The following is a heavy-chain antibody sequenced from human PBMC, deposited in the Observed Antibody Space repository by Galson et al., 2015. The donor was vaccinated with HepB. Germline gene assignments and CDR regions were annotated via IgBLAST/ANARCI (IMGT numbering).Heavy chain of an antibody. CDR1: GGSISSGSYY. D-gene: IGHD1-26*01. V-gene: IGHV4-61*02. CDR2: IYTSGST. J-gene: IGHJ4*02. CDR3: ARGKWELLRTPYLDY. Sequence: TLSLTCTVSGGSISSGSYYWSWIRQPAGKGLEWIGRIYTSGSTNYNPSLKSRVTIPVDTSKNQFSLKLSSVTAADTAVYYCARGKWELLRTPYLDYWGQGTLVTVSS.